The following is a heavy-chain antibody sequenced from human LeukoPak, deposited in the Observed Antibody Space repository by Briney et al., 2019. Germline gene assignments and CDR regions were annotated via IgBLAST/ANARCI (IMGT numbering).Heavy chain of an antibody. V-gene: IGHV1-69*04. CDR1: GGTFSSNA. D-gene: IGHD3-22*01. Sequence: GASVKVSCKASGGTFSSNAISWVRQAPGQGLEWMGRIIPILNIANYAQKFQGRVAITADKFTSTAYMELSSLRSEDTAVYYCARGTRSITYYYDSSGYHDPWGQGTLVTVSS. CDR3: ARGTRSITYYYDSSGYHDP. CDR2: IIPILNIA. J-gene: IGHJ5*02.